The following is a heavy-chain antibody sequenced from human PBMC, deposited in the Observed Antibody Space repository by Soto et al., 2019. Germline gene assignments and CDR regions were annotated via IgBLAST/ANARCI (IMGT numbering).Heavy chain of an antibody. CDR1: GFTFGSHG. CDR3: AKDLRTTISDYGMDV. Sequence: QVQLVESGGGLVQPGGSLRLTCVASGFTFGSHGMHWVRQAPGKGLEWVAVISYDETNEYYVDSVKGRFTISRDNSKSILYLQMNRLRPEDTAVYKCAKDLRTTISDYGMDVWGQGTTVTVSS. J-gene: IGHJ6*02. V-gene: IGHV3-30*18. CDR2: ISYDETNE.